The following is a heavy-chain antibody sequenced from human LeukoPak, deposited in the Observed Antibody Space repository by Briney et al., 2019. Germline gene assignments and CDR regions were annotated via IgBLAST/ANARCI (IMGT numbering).Heavy chain of an antibody. D-gene: IGHD6-19*01. CDR3: AKDIDFKAVAGSCLDY. CDR1: GFTFSSYA. Sequence: GGSLRLSCAASGFTFSSYAMHWVRQAPGKGLEYVSAISSNGGSTYYANSVKGRFTISRDNAKNSLYLQMNSLRAEDTALYYCAKDIDFKAVAGSCLDYWGQGTLVTVSS. J-gene: IGHJ4*02. V-gene: IGHV3-64*01. CDR2: ISSNGGST.